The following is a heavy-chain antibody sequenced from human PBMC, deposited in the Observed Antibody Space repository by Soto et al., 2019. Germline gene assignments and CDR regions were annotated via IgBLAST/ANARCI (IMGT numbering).Heavy chain of an antibody. CDR2: ISGSGGST. J-gene: IGHJ4*02. Sequence: GGSLRLSCAASGFTFSSYSMNWVRQAPGKGLEWVSAISGSGGSTYYADSVKGRFTISRDNSKNTLYLQMNSLRAEDTAVYYCAKAPLVYSSSYFDYWGQGTLVTVSS. V-gene: IGHV3-23*01. D-gene: IGHD6-6*01. CDR3: AKAPLVYSSSYFDY. CDR1: GFTFSSYS.